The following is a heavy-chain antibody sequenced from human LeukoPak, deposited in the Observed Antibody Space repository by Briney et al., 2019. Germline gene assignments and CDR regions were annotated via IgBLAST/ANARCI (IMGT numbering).Heavy chain of an antibody. CDR2: IKQDGSEK. D-gene: IGHD3-10*01. J-gene: IGHJ4*02. CDR1: GFTFSSYW. V-gene: IGHV3-7*01. CDR3: AKDGRWFGELSLLDY. Sequence: GGSLRLSCAASGFTFSSYWMSWVRQAPGKGLEWVANIKQDGSEKYYVDSVKGRFTISRDNAKNSLYLQMNSLRAEDTAVYYCAKDGRWFGELSLLDYWGQGTLVTVSS.